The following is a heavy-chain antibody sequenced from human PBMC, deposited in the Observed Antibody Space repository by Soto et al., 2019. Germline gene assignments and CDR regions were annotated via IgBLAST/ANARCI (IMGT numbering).Heavy chain of an antibody. V-gene: IGHV1-69*01. CDR3: ARDHPLFCSGGSCWFDH. CDR2: IIPIFGTA. Sequence: QVQLVQSGAEVKKPGSSVKVSCKASGGTFSSYAISWVRQAPGQGLEWMGGIIPIFGTANYAQKFQGRVTITADESTSTAYMELSSLRSEDTAVYYCARDHPLFCSGGSCWFDHWGQGTLVTVSS. J-gene: IGHJ5*02. CDR1: GGTFSSYA. D-gene: IGHD2-15*01.